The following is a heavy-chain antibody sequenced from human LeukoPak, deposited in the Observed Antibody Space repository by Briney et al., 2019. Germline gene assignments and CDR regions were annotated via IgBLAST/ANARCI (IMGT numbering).Heavy chain of an antibody. CDR3: AKDHAAVVTAIRGDYYYYYMDV. CDR1: GFTFSSFG. J-gene: IGHJ6*03. Sequence: PGGSRRLSCAASGFTFSSFGMHWVRQAPGKGLEWVAFIRYDGNNEYYADSVKGRFTISRDNSKNTLYLQMNSLRAEDTAVYYCAKDHAAVVTAIRGDYYYYYMDVWGKGTTVTISS. V-gene: IGHV3-30*02. D-gene: IGHD2-21*02. CDR2: IRYDGNNE.